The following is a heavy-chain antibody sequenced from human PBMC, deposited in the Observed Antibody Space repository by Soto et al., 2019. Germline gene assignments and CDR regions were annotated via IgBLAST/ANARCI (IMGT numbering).Heavy chain of an antibody. J-gene: IGHJ4*02. D-gene: IGHD1-26*01. CDR3: ARGIVGATTVLDFDY. CDR1: GYTFTSYG. CDR2: ISAYNGNT. V-gene: IGHV1-18*01. Sequence: ASVKVSCKASGYTFTSYGISWVRQAPGQGLEWMGWISAYNGNTNYAQKLQGRVTMTTDTSTSTAYMELRSLRSDDTAVYYCARGIVGATTVLDFDYWGQGTLVTVSS.